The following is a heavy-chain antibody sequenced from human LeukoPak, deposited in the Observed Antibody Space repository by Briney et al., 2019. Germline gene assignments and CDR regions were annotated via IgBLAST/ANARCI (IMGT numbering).Heavy chain of an antibody. CDR1: GGSISSGGHY. J-gene: IGHJ2*01. CDR3: ARDLRGCGGDCFTPNWYFDL. CDR2: IYYSGST. V-gene: IGHV4-31*03. D-gene: IGHD2-21*02. Sequence: SQTLSLTCTVSGGSISSGGHYWSWIRQHPGKGLEWIGYIYYSGSTYYNPSLKSRVTISVDTSKNQFSLKLSSVTAADTAVYYCARDLRGCGGDCFTPNWYFDLWGRGTLVTVSS.